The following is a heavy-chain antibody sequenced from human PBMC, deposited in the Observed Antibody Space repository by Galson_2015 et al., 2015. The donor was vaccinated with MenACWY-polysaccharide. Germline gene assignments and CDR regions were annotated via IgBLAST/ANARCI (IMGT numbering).Heavy chain of an antibody. J-gene: IGHJ5*02. CDR3: AKDSTDFWSVAGRFDH. CDR1: GFTFTSYA. D-gene: IGHD3-3*01. CDR2: IRSSGAIT. V-gene: IGHV3-23*01. Sequence: SLRLSCAASGFTFTSYAMSWVRQAPGKGLECVSAIRSSGAITYYADSVKGRFTISRDNSKNTLYLQMNSLRAEDTAVYYCAKDSTDFWSVAGRFDHWGQGTLVTVSS.